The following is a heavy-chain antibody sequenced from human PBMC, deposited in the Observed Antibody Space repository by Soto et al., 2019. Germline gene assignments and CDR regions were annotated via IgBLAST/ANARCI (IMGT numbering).Heavy chain of an antibody. J-gene: IGHJ4*02. CDR3: ARDNTMVRGIPSY. V-gene: IGHV3-7*01. CDR1: EFTFSSYW. CDR2: IKQDGSEK. D-gene: IGHD3-10*01. Sequence: PGGSLRLSCAASEFTFSSYWMSWVRQAPGKGLEWVANIKQDGSEKYYVDSVKGRFTISRDNAKNSLYLQMNSLRAEDTAVYYCARDNTMVRGIPSYWGQGTLVTVSS.